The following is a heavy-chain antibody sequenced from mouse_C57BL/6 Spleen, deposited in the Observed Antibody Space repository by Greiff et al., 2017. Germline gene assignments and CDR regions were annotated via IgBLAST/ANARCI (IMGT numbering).Heavy chain of an antibody. CDR2: ISYDGSN. Sequence: DVQLQESGPGLVKPSQSLSLTCSVTGYSITSGYYWNWIRQFPGNKLEWMGYISYDGSNNYNPSLKNRISITRDTSKNQFFLKLNSVTTEDTATYYCARDEEYYSNYPAWFAYWGQGTLVTVSA. D-gene: IGHD2-5*01. CDR1: GYSITSGYY. J-gene: IGHJ3*01. V-gene: IGHV3-6*01. CDR3: ARDEEYYSNYPAWFAY.